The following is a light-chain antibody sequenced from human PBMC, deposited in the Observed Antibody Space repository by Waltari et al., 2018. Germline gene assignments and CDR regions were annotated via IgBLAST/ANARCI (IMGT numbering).Light chain of an antibody. V-gene: IGKV3-20*01. Sequence: EIVLTQSPGTLSLSPGERATLSCRASQSVSSSYLAWYQQKPGQAPRLLIYGASSRATGIPDRFSGSGSGTDFTLTISRLEPEDFAVYYCQQYGSAPYTLGQGTTLEIK. CDR3: QQYGSAPYT. J-gene: IGKJ2*01. CDR2: GAS. CDR1: QSVSSSY.